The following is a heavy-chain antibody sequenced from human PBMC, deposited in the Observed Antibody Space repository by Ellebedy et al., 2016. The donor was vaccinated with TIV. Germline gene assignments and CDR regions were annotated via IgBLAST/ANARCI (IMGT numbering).Heavy chain of an antibody. J-gene: IGHJ6*02. CDR1: GGTFNNFG. V-gene: IGHV1-69*13. D-gene: IGHD3-16*01. CDR2: FIPIFGTA. CDR3: ARGGGSNGMDV. Sequence: AASVKVSCKASGGTFNNFGINWVRQAPGQGLEWMGRFIPIFGTADYAQKFQGRVTMTADGSTNTAYMELSSRRSEDTATYYCARGGGSNGMDVWGQGTTVTVSS.